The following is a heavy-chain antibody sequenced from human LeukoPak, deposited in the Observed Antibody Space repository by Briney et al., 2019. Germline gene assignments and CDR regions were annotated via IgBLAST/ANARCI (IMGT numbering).Heavy chain of an antibody. Sequence: SETLSLTCTVSGGSISSYYWSWIRQPPGKGLEWIGCIYYSGSTNYNPSLKSRVTISVDTSKNQFSLKLSSVTAADTAVYYCARLSIAAAGTHYFDYWGQGTLVTVSS. J-gene: IGHJ4*02. CDR3: ARLSIAAAGTHYFDY. V-gene: IGHV4-59*08. CDR2: IYYSGST. D-gene: IGHD6-13*01. CDR1: GGSISSYY.